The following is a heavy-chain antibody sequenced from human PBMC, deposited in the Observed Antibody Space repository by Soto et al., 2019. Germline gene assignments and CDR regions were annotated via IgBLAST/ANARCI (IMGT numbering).Heavy chain of an antibody. V-gene: IGHV4-61*08. CDR1: GGSISSGDYY. D-gene: IGHD3-3*01. CDR2: IYYSGST. J-gene: IGHJ5*02. CDR3: ARTYYDFWSAHNWFDP. Sequence: SETLSLTCTVSGGSISSGDYYWSWIRQPPGEGLEWIGYIYYSGSTNYNPSLKSRVTISVDTSKNQFSLKLSSVTAADTAVYYCARTYYDFWSAHNWFDPWGQGTLVTVSS.